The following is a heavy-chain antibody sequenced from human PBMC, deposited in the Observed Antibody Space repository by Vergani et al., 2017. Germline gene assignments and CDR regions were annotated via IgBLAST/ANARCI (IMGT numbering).Heavy chain of an antibody. CDR3: AKDHPASSGWYLPNSEGDY. CDR1: GYTFTSYY. Sequence: QVQLVQSGAEVKKPGASVKVSCKASGYTFTSYYMHWVRQAPGQGLEWMGIINPSGGSTSYAQKFQGRVTMTRDTSTSTVYMELSSLRAEDTAVYYCAKDHPASSGWYLPNSEGDYWGQGTLVTVSS. D-gene: IGHD6-19*01. V-gene: IGHV1-46*01. CDR2: INPSGGST. J-gene: IGHJ4*02.